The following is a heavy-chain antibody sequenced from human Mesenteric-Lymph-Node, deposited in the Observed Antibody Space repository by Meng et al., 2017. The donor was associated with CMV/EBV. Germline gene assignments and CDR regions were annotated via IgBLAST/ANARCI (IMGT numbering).Heavy chain of an antibody. Sequence: GGSLRLSCAASGFTLTNYGMSWLRQAPGKGLEWVSSITSSSNYISYADSVRGRFTVSRDNAKNSLFLQMNSLRAEDTAVYYCARAPDFSSAYYDWGQGALVTVSS. J-gene: IGHJ4*02. D-gene: IGHD3-3*01. CDR1: GFTLTNYG. CDR2: ITSSSNYI. CDR3: ARAPDFSSAYYD. V-gene: IGHV3-21*01.